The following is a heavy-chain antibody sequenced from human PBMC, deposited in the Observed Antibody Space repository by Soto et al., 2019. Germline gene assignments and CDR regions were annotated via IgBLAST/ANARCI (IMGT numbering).Heavy chain of an antibody. J-gene: IGHJ6*02. V-gene: IGHV1-69*01. CDR2: IIPIFGTA. CDR3: ARYFLSSSGAAPYYYCGDG. D-gene: IGHD3-22*01. Sequence: SCKACGGTERSYPISGGRQATGHGLEWMGGIIPIFGTANYAQKFQGRVTITADESTSTAYMELSSLRSEDTAVYYCARYFLSSSGAAPYYYCGDGMGQGITVTVS. CDR1: GGTERSYP.